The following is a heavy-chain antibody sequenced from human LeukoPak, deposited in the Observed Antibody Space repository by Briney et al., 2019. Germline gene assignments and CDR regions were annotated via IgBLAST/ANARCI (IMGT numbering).Heavy chain of an antibody. Sequence: GGSLRLSCAASGFAFSDYRMNWVRQAPGKGLEWVANTRGSGSGMGSGNYYAGSVKGRFTISRDNAKNSLYLQMSSLRAEDTVFYFGARKDNGGFDSWGGGPWVPVSS. V-gene: IGHV3-21*05. D-gene: IGHD7-27*01. J-gene: IGHJ4*02. CDR1: GFAFSDYR. CDR3: ARKDNGGFDS. CDR2: TRGSGSGMGSGN.